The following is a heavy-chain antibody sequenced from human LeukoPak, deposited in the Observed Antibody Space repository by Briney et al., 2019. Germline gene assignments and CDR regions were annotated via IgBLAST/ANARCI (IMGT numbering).Heavy chain of an antibody. D-gene: IGHD1-1*01. Sequence: SETLSLTCTVSGGSISSHYWSWIRQPPGKGLEWIGYIYYSGSTNYNPSLKSRVTISVDTSKNQFSLKLSSVTAADTAVYYCAVIQGWNPRNWFDPWGQGTLVTVSS. V-gene: IGHV4-59*11. J-gene: IGHJ5*02. CDR3: AVIQGWNPRNWFDP. CDR2: IYYSGST. CDR1: GGSISSHY.